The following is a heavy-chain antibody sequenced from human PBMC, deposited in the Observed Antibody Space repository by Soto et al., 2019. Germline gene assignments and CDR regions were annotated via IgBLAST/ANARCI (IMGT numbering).Heavy chain of an antibody. Sequence: ASVKVSCKASGYTFTGYYMHWVRQAPGQGLEWMGWINPNSGGTNYAQKFQGWVTMTRDTSISTAYMELSRLRSDDTAVYYCARLADSSSSYFDYWGQGTLVTVSS. V-gene: IGHV1-2*04. CDR3: ARLADSSSSYFDY. J-gene: IGHJ4*02. D-gene: IGHD6-6*01. CDR2: INPNSGGT. CDR1: GYTFTGYY.